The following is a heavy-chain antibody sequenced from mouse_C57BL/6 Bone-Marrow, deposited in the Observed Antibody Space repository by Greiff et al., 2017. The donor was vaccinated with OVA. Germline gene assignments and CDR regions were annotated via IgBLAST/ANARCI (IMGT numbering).Heavy chain of an antibody. CDR3: ARTSPIYYYGSSFYYFDY. D-gene: IGHD1-1*01. Sequence: VQLQQSGAELVRPGSSVKMSCKTSGYTFTSYGINWVKQRPGQGLEWIGYIYIGNGYTEYNEKFKGKATLTSDTSSSTAYMQLSSLTSEDSAIYFCARTSPIYYYGSSFYYFDYWGQGTTLTVSS. CDR2: IYIGNGYT. V-gene: IGHV1-58*01. CDR1: GYTFTSYG. J-gene: IGHJ2*01.